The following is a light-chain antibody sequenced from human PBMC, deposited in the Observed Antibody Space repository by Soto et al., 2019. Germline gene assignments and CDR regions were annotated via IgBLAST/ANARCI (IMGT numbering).Light chain of an antibody. CDR2: EVS. J-gene: IGLJ1*01. CDR1: SSDVGGYNY. CDR3: SSYTSTTTRV. V-gene: IGLV2-14*03. Sequence: LTQPASVSGSPGQSITISCTGTSSDVGGYNYVSWYQQHPGKGPKLMIYEVSNRPSGVSNRFSGSKSGNTATLTISGLQAEDEADYYCSSYTSTTTRVFGTG.